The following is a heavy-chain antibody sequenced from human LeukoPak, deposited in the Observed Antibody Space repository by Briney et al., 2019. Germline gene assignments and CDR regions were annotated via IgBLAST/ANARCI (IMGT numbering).Heavy chain of an antibody. J-gene: IGHJ4*02. Sequence: MASETLSLTCAVSGGSISSGGYSWSWIRQPPGKGLEWIGYIYHSGSTNYNPSLKSRVTISVDTSKNQFSLKLSSVTAADTAVYYCARGVYYDFWSGYYWVFDYWGQGTLVTVSS. CDR3: ARGVYYDFWSGYYWVFDY. CDR1: GGSISSGGYS. D-gene: IGHD3-3*01. V-gene: IGHV4-30-2*01. CDR2: IYHSGST.